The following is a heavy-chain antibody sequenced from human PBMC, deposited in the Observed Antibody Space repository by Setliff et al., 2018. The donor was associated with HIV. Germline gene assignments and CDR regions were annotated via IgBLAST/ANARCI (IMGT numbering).Heavy chain of an antibody. CDR2: IDPSGSRI. V-gene: IGHV3-23*01. Sequence: PGGSLRLSCAASEFTLSGYSMSWVRQVPGKGLEWVSAIDPSGSRIFYSDSVKGRFTISRDNSKNTLYLQMNSLTAEDTAVYYCAKEVAVRGKGYLDSWGHGALVTVSS. CDR1: EFTLSGYS. D-gene: IGHD5-12*01. J-gene: IGHJ4*01. CDR3: AKEVAVRGKGYLDS.